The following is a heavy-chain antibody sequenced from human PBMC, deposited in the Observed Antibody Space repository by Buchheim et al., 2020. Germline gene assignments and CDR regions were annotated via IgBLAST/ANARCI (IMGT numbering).Heavy chain of an antibody. CDR1: GYTFTGYY. CDR2: INPNSGGT. V-gene: IGHV1-2*04. Sequence: QVQLVQSGAEVKKPGASVKVSCKASGYTFTGYYMHWVRQAPGQGLEWMGWINPNSGGTNYAQKFQGWVTMTRDTSISTAYMELSRLRSDDTAVYYCAREYYDFWSGYYSRSQYYYYGMDVRGQGTT. J-gene: IGHJ6*02. CDR3: AREYYDFWSGYYSRSQYYYYGMDV. D-gene: IGHD3-3*01.